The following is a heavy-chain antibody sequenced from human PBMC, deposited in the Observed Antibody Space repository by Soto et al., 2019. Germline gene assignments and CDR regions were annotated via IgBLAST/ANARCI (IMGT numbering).Heavy chain of an antibody. CDR3: ARGYFLRFLERFPTHWFDP. V-gene: IGHV4-59*01. D-gene: IGHD3-3*01. CDR1: GGSISSYY. Sequence: SETLSLTCTVSGGSISSYYWSWIRQPPGKGLEWIGYIYYSGSTNYNPSLKSRVTISVDTSKNQFSLKLSSVTAADTAVYYCARGYFLRFLERFPTHWFDPWGQGTLVTVSS. CDR2: IYYSGST. J-gene: IGHJ5*02.